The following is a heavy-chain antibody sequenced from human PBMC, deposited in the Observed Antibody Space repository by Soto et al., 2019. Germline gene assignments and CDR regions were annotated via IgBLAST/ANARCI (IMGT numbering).Heavy chain of an antibody. CDR1: GGSISSSSYY. CDR2: VFYTGRA. Sequence: SETLSLTCTVSGGSISSSSYYWGWIRQPPGKGLEWIGYVFYTGRANYNASLKSRVSISLDTSNYQFSLKLSSVTAADTAVYYCARDGDGRMTTNPYYYNGMDVWGPGTTVTVSS. V-gene: IGHV4-61*01. CDR3: ARDGDGRMTTNPYYYNGMDV. J-gene: IGHJ6*02. D-gene: IGHD4-4*01.